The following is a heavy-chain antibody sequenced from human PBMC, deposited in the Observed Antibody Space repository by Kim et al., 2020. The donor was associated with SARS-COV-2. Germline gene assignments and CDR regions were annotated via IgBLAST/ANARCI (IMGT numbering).Heavy chain of an antibody. CDR1: GFSFSSAW. V-gene: IGHV3-15*05. CDR3: AIETSRTGNFWDH. J-gene: IGHJ4*02. CDR2: IKSRVDGETT. Sequence: GGSLRLSCEVSGFSFSSAWMSWVRRAPGKGLEWVARIKSRVDGETTDYAAPVKGRFAISRDDSRDTLFLQMNSLKTEDTADYYCAIETSRTGNFWDHWGQGALVTVSS.